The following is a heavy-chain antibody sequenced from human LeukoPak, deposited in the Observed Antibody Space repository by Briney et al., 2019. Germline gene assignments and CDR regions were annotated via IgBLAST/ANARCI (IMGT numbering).Heavy chain of an antibody. J-gene: IGHJ5*01. CDR2: INPNSGDT. Sequence: ASVKVSCRASGYTFTGYYIHWVRQAPGQGLEWMGWINPNSGDTNYAQKFQGWVTMARDTSISTAYMELSRLTSDDTAVYYCARDPAVRGILGSWGQGTLVTVSS. V-gene: IGHV1-2*04. CDR1: GYTFTGYY. D-gene: IGHD3-10*01. CDR3: ARDPAVRGILGS.